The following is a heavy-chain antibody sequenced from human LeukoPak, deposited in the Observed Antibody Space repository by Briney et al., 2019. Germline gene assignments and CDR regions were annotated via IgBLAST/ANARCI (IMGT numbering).Heavy chain of an antibody. CDR1: GLTFESDA. D-gene: IGHD1-26*01. J-gene: IGHJ6*02. V-gene: IGHV3-23*01. CDR3: ARPAGSLNV. CDR2: ISPSGFDT. Sequence: GGSLRLSCAASGLTFESDAMYWVRRAPGKGPEWVSAISPSGFDTYYADSVRGRFTISRDNSRNTLYLQMNSLRAEDTAVYYCARPAGSLNVWGQGTTVTVSS.